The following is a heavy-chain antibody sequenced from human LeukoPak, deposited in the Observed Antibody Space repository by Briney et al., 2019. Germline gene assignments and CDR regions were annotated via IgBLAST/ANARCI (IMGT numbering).Heavy chain of an antibody. D-gene: IGHD2/OR15-2a*01. Sequence: PGGSLRLSCEGSGYNFNSHWMSWVRQAPGKGPEWVTNINQDGNEKYYAGSVKGRFTVSRDNVKKSVYLQMDIVRADDTGLYYCARDANLRGYNSWFDPWGQGTLVTVSS. CDR1: GYNFNSHW. V-gene: IGHV3-7*01. J-gene: IGHJ5*02. CDR3: ARDANLRGYNSWFDP. CDR2: INQDGNEK.